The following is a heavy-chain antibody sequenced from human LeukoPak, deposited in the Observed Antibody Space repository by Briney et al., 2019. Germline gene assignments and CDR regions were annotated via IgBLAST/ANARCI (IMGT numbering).Heavy chain of an antibody. CDR1: GFTFSNYG. D-gene: IGHD3-22*01. V-gene: IGHV3-30*18. CDR3: AKDLYYYDSSGYPD. J-gene: IGHJ4*02. Sequence: PGGSLRLSCAASGFTFSNYGMHWVRQAPGKGLEWVAVMSYDGSNKYYAASVKGRFTISRDNSKNTLYLQMNSLRAEDTAVYYCAKDLYYYDSSGYPDWGQGTLVTVSS. CDR2: MSYDGSNK.